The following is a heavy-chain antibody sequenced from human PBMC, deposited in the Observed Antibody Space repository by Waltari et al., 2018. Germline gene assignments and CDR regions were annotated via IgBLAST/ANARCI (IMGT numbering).Heavy chain of an antibody. Sequence: VQLVQSGAEVKKPGSSVKVSCKAAGGTLRNVAISWVRQAPGQGLEWVGGIIPMFGKTNYTQKFQGRVTITTDESTSTAVMELSSLRSEDTAVYYCVYKGYISGRRNLDYWGQGTLVTVSS. CDR2: IIPMFGKT. CDR3: VYKGYISGRRNLDY. V-gene: IGHV1-69*05. CDR1: GGTLRNVA. D-gene: IGHD6-19*01. J-gene: IGHJ4*02.